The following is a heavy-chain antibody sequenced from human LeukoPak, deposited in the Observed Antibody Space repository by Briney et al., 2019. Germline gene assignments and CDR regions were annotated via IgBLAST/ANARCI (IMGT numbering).Heavy chain of an antibody. V-gene: IGHV6-1*01. D-gene: IGHD6-13*01. CDR1: GDSVSSNSVT. Sequence: SQTLSLACAISGDSVSSNSVTWNWIRQSPSRGLEWLGRTYYRSKWHSDYALSVKSRITIKPDTSKNQFSLQLNSVTPEDTAVCYCGRVGSSWYLDYWGQGILVTVSS. CDR2: TYYRSKWHS. J-gene: IGHJ4*02. CDR3: GRVGSSWYLDY.